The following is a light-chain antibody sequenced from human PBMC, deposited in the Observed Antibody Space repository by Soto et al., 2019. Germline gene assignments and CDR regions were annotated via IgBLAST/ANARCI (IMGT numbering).Light chain of an antibody. CDR1: QSVSNN. CDR3: QQYNNWPPWT. V-gene: IGKV3-15*01. J-gene: IGKJ1*01. CDR2: DAS. Sequence: ILMTQSPATLSVSPGERATLSCRASQSVSNNLAWYQQKPGQAPRLLIYDASTRATGIPARFSGSGSGTEFTLTISRLQSEDFAVYYCQQYNNWPPWTFGQGTQVEIK.